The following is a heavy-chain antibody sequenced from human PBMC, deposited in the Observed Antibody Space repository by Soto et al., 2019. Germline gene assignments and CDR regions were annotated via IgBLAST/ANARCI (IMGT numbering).Heavy chain of an antibody. CDR3: ARRHGSGSYYYYYGMDV. D-gene: IGHD1-26*01. Sequence: PSETLSLTCTVSGGSISSSSYYWGWIRQPPGKGLEWIGSIYYSGSTYYNPSLKSRVTISVDTSKNQFSLKLSSVTAADTAVYYCARRHGSGSYYYYYGMDVWGQGTTVTVSS. J-gene: IGHJ6*02. CDR1: GGSISSSSYY. V-gene: IGHV4-39*01. CDR2: IYYSGST.